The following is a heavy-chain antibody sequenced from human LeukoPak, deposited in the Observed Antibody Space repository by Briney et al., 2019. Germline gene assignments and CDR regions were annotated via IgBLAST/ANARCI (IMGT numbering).Heavy chain of an antibody. CDR3: AGSGLRRYTGFDEEFDF. CDR2: IYPGDSDI. Sequence: GESLKSSCKGSGYNVSRRLIGWVGQRPGEGLEWMGIIYPGDSDIRYSPSFQSQVTISAYMSISTVYLQWSRLKASATAMYYCAGSGLRRYTGFDEEFDFWGQGTLVTVSS. J-gene: IGHJ4*02. V-gene: IGHV5-51*01. CDR1: GYNVSRRL. D-gene: IGHD5-12*01.